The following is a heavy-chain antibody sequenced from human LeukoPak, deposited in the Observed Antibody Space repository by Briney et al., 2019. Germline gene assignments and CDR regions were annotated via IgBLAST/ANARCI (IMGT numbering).Heavy chain of an antibody. CDR1: GYTFTGYY. CDR3: ASQYCTTTMCYASFDY. J-gene: IGHJ4*02. CDR2: INPNSGGT. V-gene: IGHV1-2*02. Sequence: ASVKVSCKASGYTFTGYYIHWVRQAPGQGLEWMGWINPNSGGTNYAQKFQGRVTMTRDTSISTGYMELSRLTSDDTAVYYCASQYCTTTMCYASFDYWGQGSLVTVSS. D-gene: IGHD2-8*01.